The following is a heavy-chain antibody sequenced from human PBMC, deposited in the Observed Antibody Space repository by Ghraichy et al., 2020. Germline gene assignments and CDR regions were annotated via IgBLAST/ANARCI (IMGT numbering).Heavy chain of an antibody. Sequence: GGSLRLSCAASGFPFSSYSTHWVRQAPGEGLEWVASINSRSDTIFYTDSVKGRFAISRDNAKNSLFLQVNSLRAEDTAVYYCARGYNYDFNCYFDLWGRGTLVTVSS. CDR2: INSRSDTI. D-gene: IGHD5-18*01. J-gene: IGHJ2*01. V-gene: IGHV3-21*01. CDR1: GFPFSSYS. CDR3: ARGYNYDFNCYFDL.